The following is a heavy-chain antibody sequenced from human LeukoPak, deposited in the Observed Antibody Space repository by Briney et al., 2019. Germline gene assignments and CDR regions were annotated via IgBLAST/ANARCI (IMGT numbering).Heavy chain of an antibody. J-gene: IGHJ4*02. D-gene: IGHD3-22*01. Sequence: PSETLSLTCTVSGGSISSGGYYWSWIRQHPGKGLEWIGYIYYSGSTYYNPSLKSRVTISVDTSKNQFSLKLSSVTAADTAVYYCARGASSGYYRNYFDYWGQGTLVTVSS. V-gene: IGHV4-31*03. CDR2: IYYSGST. CDR1: GGSISSGGYY. CDR3: ARGASSGYYRNYFDY.